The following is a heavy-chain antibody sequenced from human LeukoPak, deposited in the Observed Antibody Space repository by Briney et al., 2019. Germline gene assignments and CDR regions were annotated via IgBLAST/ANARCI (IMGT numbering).Heavy chain of an antibody. D-gene: IGHD5-12*01. CDR2: IYYSGST. CDR1: GGSISSYY. V-gene: IGHV4-59*01. CDR3: ARAGYGHIDY. Sequence: SETLSLTCTVSGGSISSYYWSWIRQPPGKGLEWIGYIYYSGSTNYNPSLKSRVTISVDTSKNQFSLKLSSVTAADTAVYYCARAGYGHIDYWGQGTLVTVSS. J-gene: IGHJ4*02.